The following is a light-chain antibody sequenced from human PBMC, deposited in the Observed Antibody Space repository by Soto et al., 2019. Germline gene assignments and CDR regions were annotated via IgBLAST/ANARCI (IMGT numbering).Light chain of an antibody. CDR2: DVS. Sequence: QSVLTQPASVSGSPGQSIAISCTGTSSDVGGYSYVSWYQQQPGKAPKLVISDVSNRPSGVSDRFSGSKSGNTASLTISGLQTEDEADYYCDSYTNSSTYVFGTGTKVTV. CDR3: DSYTNSSTYV. J-gene: IGLJ1*01. V-gene: IGLV2-14*01. CDR1: SSDVGGYSY.